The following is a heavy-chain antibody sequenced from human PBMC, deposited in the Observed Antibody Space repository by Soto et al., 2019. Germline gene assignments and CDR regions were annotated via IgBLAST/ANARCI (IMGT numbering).Heavy chain of an antibody. CDR2: IYSTGNT. V-gene: IGHV4-30-4*01. CDR3: ARVYAGGGNSIDY. Sequence: QVQLQESGPGLVKPSQTLSLTCTVSGASISTADYFWSWIRQPPGKGLEWIGYIYSTGNTYYNPSLTSRVTISLDTSKNQFSLKLSSVTAADTAVYDCARVYAGGGNSIDYWGQGTLVTVS. CDR1: GASISTADYF. J-gene: IGHJ4*02. D-gene: IGHD6-19*01.